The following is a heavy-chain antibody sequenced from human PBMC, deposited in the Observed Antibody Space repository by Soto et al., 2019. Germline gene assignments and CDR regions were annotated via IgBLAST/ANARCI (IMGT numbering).Heavy chain of an antibody. V-gene: IGHV3-30*18. Sequence: QVQLVESGGGVVQPGKSLILSCAASGFTLRSYGMHWVRQAPGKGLEWLEVISYDESHKYYADSVRGRFTISRDTSKNALYLQMYSLRAEDTAVYYCAKEMFPRTVLDSSSSWGDYWGQGTAVTVSS. D-gene: IGHD6-6*01. CDR3: AKEMFPRTVLDSSSSWGDY. CDR1: GFTLRSYG. J-gene: IGHJ4*02. CDR2: ISYDESHK.